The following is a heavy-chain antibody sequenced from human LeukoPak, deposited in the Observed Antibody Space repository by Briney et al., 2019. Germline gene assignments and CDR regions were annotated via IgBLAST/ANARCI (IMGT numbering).Heavy chain of an antibody. CDR2: ISSSSSYI. J-gene: IGHJ4*02. CDR3: ARWSYGSGSPIDY. D-gene: IGHD3-10*01. Sequence: GGSLRLSCAASGFTFSSYSMNWVRQAPGKGLEWVSSISSSSSYIYYADSVKGRFTISRDNAKNSLYLQMNSLRAEDTAVYYCARWSYGSGSPIDYWGQGTLVTVSS. CDR1: GFTFSSYS. V-gene: IGHV3-21*01.